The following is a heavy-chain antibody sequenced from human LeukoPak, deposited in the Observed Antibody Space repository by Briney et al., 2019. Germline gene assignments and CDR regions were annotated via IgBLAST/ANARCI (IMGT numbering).Heavy chain of an antibody. J-gene: IGHJ4*02. CDR1: GYTFTSYY. CDR2: INPSVSST. Sequence: ASVKVSCKASGYTFTSYYMRWVRQAPGQGLEWMGIINPSVSSTSYAQKFQGRVTMTGDTSTSTIYMELSSLRSENTAVYYCATDRGYEEFRFDYWGQGTLVTVSS. D-gene: IGHD3-10*01. V-gene: IGHV1-46*01. CDR3: ATDRGYEEFRFDY.